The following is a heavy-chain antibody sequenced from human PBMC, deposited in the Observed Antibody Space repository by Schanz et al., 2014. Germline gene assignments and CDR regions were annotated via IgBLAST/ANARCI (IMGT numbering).Heavy chain of an antibody. D-gene: IGHD2-15*01. CDR1: GFDFNSYS. V-gene: IGHV3-21*02. CDR3: AKGMGYCSGGTCYDYYYYGLDV. J-gene: IGHJ6*02. CDR2: ISSSSSYI. Sequence: EVRLVESGGGLVQPGGSLRLSCEASGFDFNSYSMNWVRQVPGKGLEWVSSISSSSSYIYYADSVKGRFTISRDNAKNTLYLQMNSLRSEDTAVFYCAKGMGYCSGGTCYDYYYYGLDVWGQGTTVTVSS.